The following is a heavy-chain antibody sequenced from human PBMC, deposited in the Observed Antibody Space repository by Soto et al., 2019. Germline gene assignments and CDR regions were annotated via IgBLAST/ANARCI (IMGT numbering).Heavy chain of an antibody. Sequence: SETLSLTCTVSGGSVSSGNYYWSWIRQPPGKGLDWIGYIYYTGRTNYNPSLKSRVTMSLATSRNQFSLKLDSVTAADTAIYYCAGMPVTTTNCLHPWRQGTLVSVSS. CDR2: IYYTGRT. J-gene: IGHJ5*02. V-gene: IGHV4-61*01. D-gene: IGHD3-22*01. CDR1: GGSVSSGNYY. CDR3: AGMPVTTTNCLHP.